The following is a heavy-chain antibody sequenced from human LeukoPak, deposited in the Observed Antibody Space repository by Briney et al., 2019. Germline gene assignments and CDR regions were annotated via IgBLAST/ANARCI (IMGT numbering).Heavy chain of an antibody. V-gene: IGHV1-8*02. J-gene: IGHJ4*02. CDR3: ARGDVGDFDY. CDR1: GYTFTSYG. CDR2: MNPNSGNT. D-gene: IGHD1-26*01. Sequence: ASVKVSRKASGYTFTSYGISWVRQATGQGLEWMGWMNPNSGNTGYAQKFQGRVTMTRNTSISTAYMELSSLRSEDTAVYYCARGDVGDFDYWGQGTLVTVSS.